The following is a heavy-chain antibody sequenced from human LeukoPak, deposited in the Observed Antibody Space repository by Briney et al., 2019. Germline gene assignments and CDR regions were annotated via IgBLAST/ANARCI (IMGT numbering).Heavy chain of an antibody. CDR3: ASVDYGDYRRDY. D-gene: IGHD4-17*01. CDR1: GFTFSSYS. V-gene: IGHV3-21*01. J-gene: IGHJ4*02. Sequence: GGSLRLSCAASGFTFSSYSMNWVRQAPGKGLEWVSSISSSSSYIYYADSVKGRFTISRDSAKNSLYLQMNSLRAEDTAVYYCASVDYGDYRRDYWGQGTLVTVSS. CDR2: ISSSSSYI.